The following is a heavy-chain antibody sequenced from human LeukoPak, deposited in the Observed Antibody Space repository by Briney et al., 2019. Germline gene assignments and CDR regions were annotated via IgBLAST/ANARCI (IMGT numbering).Heavy chain of an antibody. CDR1: GGSISSYY. CDR3: AKARMFYYDSSGYSGFDY. CDR2: IYYSGST. V-gene: IGHV4-59*01. D-gene: IGHD3-22*01. J-gene: IGHJ4*02. Sequence: SETLSLTCTVSGGSISSYYWSWIRQPPGKGLEWIGYIYYSGSTNYNPSLKSRVTISVDTSKNQFSLKLSSVTAADTAVYYCAKARMFYYDSSGYSGFDYWGQGTLVTVSS.